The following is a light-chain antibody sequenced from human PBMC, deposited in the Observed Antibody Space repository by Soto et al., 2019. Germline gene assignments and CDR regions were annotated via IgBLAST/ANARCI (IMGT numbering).Light chain of an antibody. Sequence: EIVLTQSPGTLSLSPGERATLSCRASQYMTRTYIAWYQQKPGQAPRLFIYAASNRATGIPDKFSGSGSGTDYSLTITRLEPEDSAVYYCHQYDKAPQTFGQGTKVEIK. CDR1: QYMTRTY. CDR2: AAS. CDR3: HQYDKAPQT. J-gene: IGKJ2*01. V-gene: IGKV3-20*01.